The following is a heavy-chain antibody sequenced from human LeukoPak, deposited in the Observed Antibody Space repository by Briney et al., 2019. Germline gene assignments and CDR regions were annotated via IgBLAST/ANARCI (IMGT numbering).Heavy chain of an antibody. CDR2: IIPIFGTA. CDR1: GGTFSSYA. J-gene: IGHJ6*03. V-gene: IGHV1-69*05. Sequence: SVKVSCKASGGTFSSYAISWVRQAPGQGLEWMGGIIPIFGTANYAQKFQGRVTITTDESTSTAYMELSSLRSEGTAVYYCARDSGGYDFRGVYYYYYMDVWGKGTTVTVSS. D-gene: IGHD5-12*01. CDR3: ARDSGGYDFRGVYYYYYMDV.